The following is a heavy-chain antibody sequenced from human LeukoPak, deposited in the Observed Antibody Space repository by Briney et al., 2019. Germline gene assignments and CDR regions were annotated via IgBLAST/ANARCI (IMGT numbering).Heavy chain of an antibody. CDR3: AKALLYSSFSASDY. CDR1: GFTFYNYA. Sequence: GGSLRLSCAASGFTFYNYAMNWVRQAPGKGLEWVSAISGSGGSTYHAESVKGRFTISRDNSKNTLYLQMNSLRAEDTAVYYCAKALLYSSFSASDYWGQGTLVSASS. D-gene: IGHD1-26*01. J-gene: IGHJ4*02. CDR2: ISGSGGST. V-gene: IGHV3-23*01.